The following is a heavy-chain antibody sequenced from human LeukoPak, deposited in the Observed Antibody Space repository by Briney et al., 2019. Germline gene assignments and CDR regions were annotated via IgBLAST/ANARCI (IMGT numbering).Heavy chain of an antibody. J-gene: IGHJ4*02. CDR1: GFTFSSYW. CDR2: ISGSGRNT. Sequence: GSLRLSCAASGFTFSSYWMTWVRQAPGKGPEWISTISGSGRNTYYADSVKGRFTISRDNFRNTLYFQMNSLTAEDTALYYCAKDVGLLWFGTLDYWGQGILVTVSS. CDR3: AKDVGLLWFGTLDY. D-gene: IGHD3-10*01. V-gene: IGHV3-23*01.